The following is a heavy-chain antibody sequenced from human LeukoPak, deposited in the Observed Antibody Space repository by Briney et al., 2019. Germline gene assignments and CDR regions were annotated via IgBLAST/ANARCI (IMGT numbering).Heavy chain of an antibody. D-gene: IGHD2-2*01. J-gene: IGHJ6*03. Sequence: GGSLRLSCAASGFTFSSYGMSWVRQAPGKGLEWVSAISGSGGSTYYADSVKGRFTISRDNSKNTLYLQMNSLGAEDTAVYYCAKLGGCSSTSCYAHYYYYYMDVWGKGTTVTISS. CDR2: ISGSGGST. CDR1: GFTFSSYG. CDR3: AKLGGCSSTSCYAHYYYYYMDV. V-gene: IGHV3-23*01.